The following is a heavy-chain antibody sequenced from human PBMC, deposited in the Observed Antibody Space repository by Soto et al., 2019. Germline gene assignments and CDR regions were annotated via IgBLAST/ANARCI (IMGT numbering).Heavy chain of an antibody. CDR3: ARNPMIVVVIIGGSAFDI. D-gene: IGHD3-22*01. Sequence: QLQLQESGPGLVKPSETLSLTCTVSGGSISSSSYYWGWIRQPPGKGLEWIGSIYYSGSTYYNPSLKSRVTISVDTSKNQFSLKLSSVTAADRAVYYCARNPMIVVVIIGGSAFDIWGQGTMVTVSS. CDR1: GGSISSSSYY. V-gene: IGHV4-39*01. CDR2: IYYSGST. J-gene: IGHJ3*02.